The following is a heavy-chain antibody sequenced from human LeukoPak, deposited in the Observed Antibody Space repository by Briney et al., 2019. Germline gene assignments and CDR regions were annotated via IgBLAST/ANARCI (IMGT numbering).Heavy chain of an antibody. Sequence: PSETLSLTCAVYGGSFSGYYWSWIRQPPGKGLEWIGEINHSGSTNYNPSLKSRVTISVDASKNQFSLKLSSVTAADTAVYYCARGPYGDDYWGQGTLVTVSS. CDR1: GGSFSGYY. CDR2: INHSGST. CDR3: ARGPYGDDY. V-gene: IGHV4-34*01. J-gene: IGHJ4*02. D-gene: IGHD4-17*01.